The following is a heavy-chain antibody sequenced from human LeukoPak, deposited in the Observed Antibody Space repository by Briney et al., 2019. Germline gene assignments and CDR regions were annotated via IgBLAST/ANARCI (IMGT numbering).Heavy chain of an antibody. CDR1: GFMFEDYA. V-gene: IGHV3-9*01. CDR2: ISWNSGSI. Sequence: PGGSLRLSCAASGFMFEDYAMHWVRQAPGKGLEWVSGISWNSGSIGYADSAKGRFTTSRDNAKNSLYLQMNSLRAEDTAVYYCARDRVPGSSGWYYFDYWGQGTLVTVSS. CDR3: ARDRVPGSSGWYYFDY. J-gene: IGHJ4*02. D-gene: IGHD6-19*01.